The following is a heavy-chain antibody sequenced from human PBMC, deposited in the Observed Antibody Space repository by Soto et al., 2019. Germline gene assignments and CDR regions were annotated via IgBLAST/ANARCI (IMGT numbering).Heavy chain of an antibody. J-gene: IGHJ4*02. Sequence: PSETLSLTCTVSGGSISSTSYYWNWLRQPPGKGLEWIGNLYYSGSTHYNPSLKSRVTISADTSKTHFFLKLNSMTAADTAVYYCARYRREAVAGYTLDNWGQGILVTVSS. CDR1: GGSISSTSYY. D-gene: IGHD6-13*01. V-gene: IGHV4-39*02. CDR3: ARYRREAVAGYTLDN. CDR2: LYYSGST.